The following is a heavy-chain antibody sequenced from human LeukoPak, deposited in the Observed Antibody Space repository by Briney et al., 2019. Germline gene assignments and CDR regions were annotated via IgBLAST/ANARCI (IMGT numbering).Heavy chain of an antibody. Sequence: PGGSLRLSCAASGFTFSSYAMSLVRQAPGKGLEWVSAISGSGGSTYYADSVKGRFTISRDNSKTTLYLQMNSLRDRDTPIYYCATSLPSDILTGYWSPPYFDYWGQGTLVTVSS. V-gene: IGHV3-23*01. CDR1: GFTFSSYA. J-gene: IGHJ4*02. CDR2: ISGSGGST. D-gene: IGHD3-9*01. CDR3: ATSLPSDILTGYWSPPYFDY.